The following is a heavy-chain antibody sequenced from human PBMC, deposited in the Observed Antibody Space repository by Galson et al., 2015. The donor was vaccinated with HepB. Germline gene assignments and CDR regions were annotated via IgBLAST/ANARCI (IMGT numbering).Heavy chain of an antibody. CDR3: ARAYGDDAFDI. Sequence: SVKASCKASGYTFTSYYMHWVRQAPGQGLEWMGIINPSGGSTSYAQKFQGRVTMTRDTSTSTVYMELSSLRSEDTAVYYCARAYGDDAFDIWGQGTMVTVSS. CDR1: GYTFTSYY. V-gene: IGHV1-46*01. CDR2: INPSGGST. J-gene: IGHJ3*02. D-gene: IGHD4-17*01.